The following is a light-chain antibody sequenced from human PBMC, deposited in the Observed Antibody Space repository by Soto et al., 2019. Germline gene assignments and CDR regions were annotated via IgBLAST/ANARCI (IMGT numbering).Light chain of an antibody. J-gene: IGLJ3*02. CDR1: NSDIGDWNY. V-gene: IGLV2-14*01. CDR2: EVN. Sequence: QSALTQPASVSGSPGQSITISCTGANSDIGDWNYVSWYQQYPGKAPKVIIYEVNYRPSGVSYRFSGSKSGNTASLTISGLQAEDEADYYCSSYAGRQRLFGGGTKLTVL. CDR3: SSYAGRQRL.